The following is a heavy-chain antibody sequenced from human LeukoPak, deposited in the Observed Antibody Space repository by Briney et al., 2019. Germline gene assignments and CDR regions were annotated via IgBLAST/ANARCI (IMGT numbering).Heavy chain of an antibody. CDR2: IYWDDDK. V-gene: IGHV2-5*02. D-gene: IGHD5-18*01. CDR1: GFSLSTSGVG. J-gene: IGHJ4*02. CDR3: AHVDTAMVSDYFDY. Sequence: SGPTLVKPTQTLTLTCTFSGFSLSTSGVGVGWIRQPPGKALEWLALIYWDDDKRYSPSLKSRPTITKDTSKNQVVLTMTNMDPVDTATYYCAHVDTAMVSDYFDYWGQGTLVTVSS.